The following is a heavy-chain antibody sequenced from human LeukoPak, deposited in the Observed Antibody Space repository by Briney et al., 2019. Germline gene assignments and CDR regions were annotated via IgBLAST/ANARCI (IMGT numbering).Heavy chain of an antibody. CDR3: ARGSLTLVVSGDAFDI. D-gene: IGHD6-13*01. CDR1: GYTFTGYY. Sequence: ASVKVSCKASGYTFTGYYMHWVRQAPGQGLEWMGWINPNSGGTNYAQKFQGRVTMTRDTSISTAYMELSRLRSDDTAVYYCARGSLTLVVSGDAFDIWGQGTVVTVSS. CDR2: INPNSGGT. J-gene: IGHJ3*02. V-gene: IGHV1-2*02.